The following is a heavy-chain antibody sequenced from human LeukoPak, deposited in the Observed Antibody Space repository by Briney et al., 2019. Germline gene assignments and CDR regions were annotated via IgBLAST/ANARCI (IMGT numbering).Heavy chain of an antibody. CDR2: VLSDEDSQ. J-gene: IGHJ4*02. Sequence: GGSLRLSCAASGFSFTKFAMHWIRQSPGKGLEWVATVLSDEDSQYYADSVKGRFSISRDTSTSTLDLQMNSLRPEDTAVYYCTKDDRFFGSHSDSWGQGTLVTVSS. D-gene: IGHD3-3*01. CDR1: GFSFTKFA. V-gene: IGHV3-30*18. CDR3: TKDDRFFGSHSDS.